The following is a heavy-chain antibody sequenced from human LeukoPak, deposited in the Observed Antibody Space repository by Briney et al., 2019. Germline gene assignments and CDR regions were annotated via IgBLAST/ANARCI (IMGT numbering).Heavy chain of an antibody. CDR3: ARDLRGDGCGVWYFDL. J-gene: IGHJ2*01. V-gene: IGHV4-30-4*01. CDR2: IYYSGST. D-gene: IGHD2-8*02. CDR1: GVSISSGDYY. Sequence: SETLSLTCTVSGVSISSGDYYWSWIRQPPGKGLEWIVYIYYSGSTSYNPSLKIRVTISVDTSKNQFSLKLSSVTAADTAVYYCARDLRGDGCGVWYFDLWGRGTLVTVSS.